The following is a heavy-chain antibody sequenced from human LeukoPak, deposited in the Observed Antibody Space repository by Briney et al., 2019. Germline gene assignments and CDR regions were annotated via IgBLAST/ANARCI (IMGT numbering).Heavy chain of an antibody. CDR1: GYKFISHY. D-gene: IGHD2-21*02. Sequence: ASVSVSCKASGYKFISHYLQWVRQAPGLGPEWMGWMHGGNGNTRYAEKFGGRVTMTRDTSTSTAYMDLSSLTSDDTAVYYCAREGSYCVGGDCYSFDFWGQGTLVTVSS. V-gene: IGHV1-2*02. CDR2: MHGGNGNT. J-gene: IGHJ4*02. CDR3: AREGSYCVGGDCYSFDF.